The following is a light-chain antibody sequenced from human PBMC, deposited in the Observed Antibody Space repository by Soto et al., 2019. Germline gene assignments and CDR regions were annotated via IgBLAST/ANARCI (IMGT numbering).Light chain of an antibody. Sequence: QSVLTQPPSASGSPGQSVTISCTGTSSDVGGSNYVSWYQHHPGKAPKFIIYEVDKRPSGVPDRFSGSKSGNTASLTVSGLQAEDEADYYCSSYAGSNNLVFGGGTKLTVL. V-gene: IGLV2-8*01. J-gene: IGLJ3*02. CDR3: SSYAGSNNLV. CDR2: EVD. CDR1: SSDVGGSNY.